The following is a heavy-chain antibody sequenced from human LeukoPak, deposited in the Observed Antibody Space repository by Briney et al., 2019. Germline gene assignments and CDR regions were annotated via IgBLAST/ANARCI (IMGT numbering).Heavy chain of an antibody. CDR1: GFTFSDYA. J-gene: IGHJ4*02. CDR2: ISGSGGST. CDR3: AKGGPQFFDY. D-gene: IGHD5-24*01. V-gene: IGHV3-23*01. Sequence: GGSLRLSCAVSGFTFSDYAMSWVRQAPGKGLEWVSTISGSGGSTYSADSVKGRFTISRDNSRNTLYLQMNSLRAEDTAIYYCAKGGPQFFDYWGQGTLVTVSA.